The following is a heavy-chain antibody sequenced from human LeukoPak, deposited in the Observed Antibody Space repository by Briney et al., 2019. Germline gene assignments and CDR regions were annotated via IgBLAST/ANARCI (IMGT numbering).Heavy chain of an antibody. D-gene: IGHD3-22*01. Sequence: PGGSLRLSCTASGFTFSSYALHWVRQAPGKGLGWVAVISYGGSNEDYADAVKGRFTISRDNSENTLYLQMSSLRADDTAVYYCARGTPSYYYDTRGYSAFDIWGQGTVVTVSS. CDR1: GFTFSSYA. V-gene: IGHV3-30*04. CDR2: ISYGGSNE. J-gene: IGHJ3*02. CDR3: ARGTPSYYYDTRGYSAFDI.